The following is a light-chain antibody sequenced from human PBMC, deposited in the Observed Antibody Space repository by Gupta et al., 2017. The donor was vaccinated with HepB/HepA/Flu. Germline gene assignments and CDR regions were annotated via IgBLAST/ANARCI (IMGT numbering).Light chain of an antibody. Sequence: VIWMTQSPSLVSASPGDRVTISCRVSQSISSSLAWYQKKSGRAPELLVYAASTLQSGVPLRFSGSGSGTDFTLTISGLQSEDYGTYYCQQYYSFPHTFAGGTQVEI. CDR2: AAS. CDR3: QQYYSFPHT. V-gene: IGKV1D-8*01. J-gene: IGKJ4*01. CDR1: QSISSS.